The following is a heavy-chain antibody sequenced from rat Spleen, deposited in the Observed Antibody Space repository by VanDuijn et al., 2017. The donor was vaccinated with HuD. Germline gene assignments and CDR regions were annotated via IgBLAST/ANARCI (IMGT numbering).Heavy chain of an antibody. CDR3: TRESYSTFDY. D-gene: IGHD1-2*01. CDR2: ITPSGLTT. Sequence: EVQLVESGGGLVQPGRSLKLSCAASGFTFSDYYMAWVRQAPTKGLQWVAAITPSGLTTHYRDSMKGRFTISRENAKATLYLQMHSLRSEDTATYYCTRESYSTFDYWGQGVMVTVSS. CDR1: GFTFSDYY. J-gene: IGHJ2*01. V-gene: IGHV5S23*01.